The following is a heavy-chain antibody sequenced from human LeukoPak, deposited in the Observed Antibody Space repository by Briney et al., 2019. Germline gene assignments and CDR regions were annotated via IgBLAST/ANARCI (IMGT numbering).Heavy chain of an antibody. CDR1: GFSFSTYV. CDR3: GTDRDSDPSCYYVI. J-gene: IGHJ4*02. Sequence: GGSLRLSCAASGFSFSTYVMTWVRQAPGKGLAWVSSISPSGGRTSYADSVRGRFTIYRDDSQNMLYLQMNTLGVEDTAIYYCGTDRDSDPSCYYVIGGQGALVTVSS. V-gene: IGHV3-23*01. D-gene: IGHD3-3*01. CDR2: ISPSGGRT.